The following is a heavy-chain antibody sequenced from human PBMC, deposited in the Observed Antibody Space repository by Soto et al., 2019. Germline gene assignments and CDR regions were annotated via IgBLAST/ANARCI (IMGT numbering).Heavy chain of an antibody. V-gene: IGHV3-9*01. CDR1: GFTFDDYA. D-gene: IGHD2-15*01. CDR3: AKATTVVVVAAPFDY. J-gene: IGHJ4*02. CDR2: ISWNSGSI. Sequence: GGSLRLSCAASGFTFDDYAMHWVRRAPGKGLEWVSGISWNSGSIGYADSVKGRFTISRDNAKNSLYLQMNSLRAEDTALYYCAKATTVVVVAAPFDYWGQGTLVTVSS.